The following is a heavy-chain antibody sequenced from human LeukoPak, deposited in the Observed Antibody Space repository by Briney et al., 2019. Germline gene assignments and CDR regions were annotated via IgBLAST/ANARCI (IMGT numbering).Heavy chain of an antibody. CDR2: ISAYNGNT. CDR1: GYTFTSYG. V-gene: IGHV1-18*01. CDR3: ATAVSVLRALDY. D-gene: IGHD5-12*01. J-gene: IGHJ4*02. Sequence: ASVKVSCKASGYTFTSYGISWVRQAPGQGLEWMGWISAYNGNTNYAQKLQGRVTMTTDTSTSTAYMELRSLRSDDTAVYYCATAVSVLRALDYWGQGTLVTVSS.